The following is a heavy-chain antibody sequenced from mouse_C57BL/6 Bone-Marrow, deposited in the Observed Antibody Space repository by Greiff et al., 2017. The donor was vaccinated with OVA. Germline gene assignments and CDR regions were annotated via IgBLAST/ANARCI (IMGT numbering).Heavy chain of an antibody. V-gene: IGHV5-2*01. J-gene: IGHJ1*03. D-gene: IGHD1-1*01. CDR3: ARQNYGSSYRYWYFDV. CDR2: INSDGGST. CDR1: EYEFPSHD. Sequence: EVQRVESGGGLVQPGESLKLSCESNEYEFPSHDMSWVRKTPEKRLELVAAINSDGGSTYYPDTMERRFIISRDNTKKTLYLQMSSLRSEDTALYYCARQNYGSSYRYWYFDVWGTGTTVTVSS.